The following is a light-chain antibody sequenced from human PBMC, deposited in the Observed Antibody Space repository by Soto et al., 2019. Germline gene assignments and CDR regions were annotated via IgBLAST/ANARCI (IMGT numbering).Light chain of an antibody. CDR1: QSINND. V-gene: IGKV3-15*01. J-gene: IGKJ1*01. Sequence: EIVMTQSPATLSVSPGERATVSCRASQSINNDLGWYQQNPGQAPRLLIYGASTRATGIPARFSGSGSGTELTLTISSVPAEVFAVYFCQQYNTGTTFGQGTKVEIK. CDR3: QQYNTGTT. CDR2: GAS.